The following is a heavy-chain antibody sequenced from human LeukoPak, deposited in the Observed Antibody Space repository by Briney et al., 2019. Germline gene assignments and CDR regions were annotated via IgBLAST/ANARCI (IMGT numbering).Heavy chain of an antibody. D-gene: IGHD2-2*01. CDR2: ISGSGGST. CDR1: GFTFSSYA. Sequence: GGSLRLSCAASGFTFSSYAMSWVRQAPGKGLEWVSAISGSGGSTYYADSVKGRFTISRDSSKNTLYLQMNSLRAEDTAVYYCACNGGVVVVPAAPNDYWGQGTLVTVSS. CDR3: ACNGGVVVVPAAPNDY. J-gene: IGHJ4*02. V-gene: IGHV3-23*01.